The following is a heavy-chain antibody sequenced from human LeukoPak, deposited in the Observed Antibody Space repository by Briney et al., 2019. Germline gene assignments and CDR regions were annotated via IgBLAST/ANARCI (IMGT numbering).Heavy chain of an antibody. J-gene: IGHJ2*01. CDR1: GGSISRYY. V-gene: IGHV4-59*01. CDR3: ARAWSPLIAVAGTDWYFDL. Sequence: PSETLSLTCTVSGGSISRYYWSWIRQPPGKGLEWIGYIYYSGSTNYNPSLKSRVTISLDTPKNQFSLKLSSVTAADTAVYYCARAWSPLIAVAGTDWYFDLWGRGTLVTVSS. CDR2: IYYSGST. D-gene: IGHD6-13*01.